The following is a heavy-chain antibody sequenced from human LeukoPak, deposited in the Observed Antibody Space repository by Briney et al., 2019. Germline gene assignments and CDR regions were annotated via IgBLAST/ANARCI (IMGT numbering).Heavy chain of an antibody. CDR3: ASPPWSVSRGY. V-gene: IGHV3-64*02. Sequence: PGGSLRLSCAASGFTFSSYAMRWVRQAPGKGLDYVSAINSNGGSTYYADSVKGRFTISRDNSKNTLYLQMGSLRAEDMAVYYCASPPWSVSRGYWGQGTLVTVSS. J-gene: IGHJ4*02. D-gene: IGHD2-8*01. CDR2: INSNGGST. CDR1: GFTFSSYA.